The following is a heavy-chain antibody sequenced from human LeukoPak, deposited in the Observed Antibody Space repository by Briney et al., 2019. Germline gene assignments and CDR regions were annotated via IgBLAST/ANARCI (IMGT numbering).Heavy chain of an antibody. CDR1: GFTFDDYA. CDR2: INWSSGTI. J-gene: IGHJ4*02. Sequence: GGSLRLSCSASGFTFDDYAMHWVRQAPGKGLEWVSGINWSSGTIAYADSVKGRFTISRDNVKNSLYLQMDSLRVEDTALYYCTKDIRMLDYWGQGTLVTVSS. V-gene: IGHV3-9*01. CDR3: TKDIRMLDY. D-gene: IGHD3-10*02.